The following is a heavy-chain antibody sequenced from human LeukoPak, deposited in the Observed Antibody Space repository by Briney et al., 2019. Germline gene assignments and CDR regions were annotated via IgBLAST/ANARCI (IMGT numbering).Heavy chain of an antibody. Sequence: PSETLSLTCSVSGDSISLSFYYWGWIRQPPGKALEWIGSVYYSGTTSYNPSLKSRVTISVDSSKSQFSLRLRSVTAADTAVYYCARGLEDGDDYYYYMDVWGKGTTVTVSS. CDR2: VYYSGTT. CDR1: GDSISLSFYY. V-gene: IGHV4-39*07. D-gene: IGHD4-17*01. J-gene: IGHJ6*03. CDR3: ARGLEDGDDYYYYMDV.